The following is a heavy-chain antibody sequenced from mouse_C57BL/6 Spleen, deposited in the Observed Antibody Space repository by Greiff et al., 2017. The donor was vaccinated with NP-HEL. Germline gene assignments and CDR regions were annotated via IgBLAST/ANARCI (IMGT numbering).Heavy chain of an antibody. V-gene: IGHV1-4*01. Sequence: VKLMESGAELARPGASVKMSCKASGYTFTSYTMHWVKQRPGQGLEWIGYINPSSGYTKYNQKFKDKATLTADKSSSTAYMQLSSLTSEDSAVYYCARSFFDYWGQGTTLTVSS. CDR1: GYTFTSYT. CDR3: ARSFFDY. CDR2: INPSSGYT. J-gene: IGHJ2*01.